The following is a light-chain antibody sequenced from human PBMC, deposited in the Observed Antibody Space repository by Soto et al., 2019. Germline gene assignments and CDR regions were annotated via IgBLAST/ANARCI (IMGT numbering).Light chain of an antibody. CDR3: QQSYSTPIT. J-gene: IGKJ5*01. Sequence: DIQITQSPSSLSSSVAERFTITCQASQDISNYLNWYQQKPGKAPKLLIYAASSLQSGVPSRFSGSGSGTDFTLTTSSLQPEDFATYYCQQSYSTPITFGQGTRLEIK. CDR1: QDISNY. V-gene: IGKV1-39*01. CDR2: AAS.